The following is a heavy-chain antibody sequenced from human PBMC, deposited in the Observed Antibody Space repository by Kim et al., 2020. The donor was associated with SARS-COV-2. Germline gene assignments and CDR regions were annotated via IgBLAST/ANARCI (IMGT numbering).Heavy chain of an antibody. Sequence: GRFTISRDNAKNTLYLQMNSLRAEDTAVYYCAKSVDQLLSRGMYYYGMDVWGQGTTVTVSS. V-gene: IGHV3-23*01. J-gene: IGHJ6*02. D-gene: IGHD2-2*01. CDR3: AKSVDQLLSRGMYYYGMDV.